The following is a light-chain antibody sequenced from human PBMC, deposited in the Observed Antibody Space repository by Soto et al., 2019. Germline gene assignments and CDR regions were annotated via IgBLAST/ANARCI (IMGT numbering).Light chain of an antibody. CDR2: GAS. CDR3: QQYRGWPRT. V-gene: IGKV3-15*01. Sequence: EIVMTQSPATLSVSPGERATVPCRASQSVRNNLAWYQQKPGQAPRLLIYGASTRATDMSGTFSGRGSGTEFTLTINNLRPEDFAVYYCQQYRGWPRTFGQGTKVEIK. J-gene: IGKJ1*01. CDR1: QSVRNN.